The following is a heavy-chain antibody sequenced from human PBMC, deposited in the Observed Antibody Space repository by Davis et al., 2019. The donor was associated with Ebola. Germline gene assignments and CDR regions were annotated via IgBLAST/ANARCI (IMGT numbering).Heavy chain of an antibody. V-gene: IGHV4-31*03. CDR3: ARRASSGSYHFDY. D-gene: IGHD1-26*01. CDR1: GGSISSSSYS. J-gene: IGHJ4*02. Sequence: SETLSLTCTVSGGSISSSSYSWGWIRQPPGKGLEWIGYIYYSGSTYYNPSLKSRVTISVDTSKNQFSLKLSSVTAADTAVYYCARRASSGSYHFDYWGQGTLVTVSS. CDR2: IYYSGST.